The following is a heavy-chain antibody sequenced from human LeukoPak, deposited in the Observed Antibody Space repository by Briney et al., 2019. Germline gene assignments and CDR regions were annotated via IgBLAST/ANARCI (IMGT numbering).Heavy chain of an antibody. Sequence: GGSLRLSCSASGFTFSTYAMHWVRQAPGKGLEYVSTISSNGGDTYYADSVMGRFTISRDNSKNTLYLQMSSLRAEDTAVYYCVNSRMTTVTALDYWGQGTLVTVSS. J-gene: IGHJ4*02. V-gene: IGHV3-64D*06. D-gene: IGHD4-17*01. CDR1: GFTFSTYA. CDR2: ISSNGGDT. CDR3: VNSRMTTVTALDY.